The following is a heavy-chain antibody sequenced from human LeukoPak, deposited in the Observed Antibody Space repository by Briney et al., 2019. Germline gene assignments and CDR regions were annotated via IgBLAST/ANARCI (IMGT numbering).Heavy chain of an antibody. CDR2: VYHSGST. CDR1: GYSISSGYY. CDR3: ARDHSSSSEDY. Sequence: PSETLSLTCTVSGYSISSGYYWGWIRQPPGKGLEWIGSVYHSGSTYDNPSLKSRVTISVDTSKNQFSLKLNSVTAADTAVYYCARDHSSSSEDYWGQGTLVTVSS. V-gene: IGHV4-38-2*02. D-gene: IGHD6-13*01. J-gene: IGHJ4*02.